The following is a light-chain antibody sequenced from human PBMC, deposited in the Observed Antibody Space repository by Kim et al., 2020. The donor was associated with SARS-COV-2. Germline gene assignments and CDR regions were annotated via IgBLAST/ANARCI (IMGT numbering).Light chain of an antibody. J-gene: IGKJ2*01. V-gene: IGKV1-39*01. CDR3: QQSDIIPYT. CDR1: RSIGNH. CDR2: AAS. Sequence: DIQMTQSPSSLSASVGDRVTITCRASRSIGNHLNWYQQRPGKAPNLLIYAASSLQTGVSSRFSGSESGTDFTLTIRNLQPEDSATYYCQQSDIIPYTFGQGTKLEI.